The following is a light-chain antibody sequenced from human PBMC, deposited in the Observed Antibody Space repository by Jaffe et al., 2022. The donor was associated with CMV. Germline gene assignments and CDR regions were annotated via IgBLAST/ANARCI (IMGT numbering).Light chain of an antibody. CDR1: KLGDKY. CDR2: QDS. J-gene: IGLJ1*01. Sequence: SNELTQPPSVSVSPGQTASITCSGDKLGDKYVCWYQQKPGQTPVLVIHQDSRRPSGIPERFSGSSSGNTATLTIGGTQAMDEADYYCQAWDVRTAGFVFGTGTKVTVL. V-gene: IGLV3-1*01. CDR3: QAWDVRTAGFV.